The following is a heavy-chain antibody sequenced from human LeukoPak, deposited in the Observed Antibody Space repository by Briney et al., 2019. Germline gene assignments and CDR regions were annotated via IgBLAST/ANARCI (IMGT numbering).Heavy chain of an antibody. V-gene: IGHV1-69*13. Sequence: SVKVSCKASGGTFSSYAISWVRQAPGQGLEWMGGIIPIFGTANSAQTFQGRVTITADESTSTAYMELSSLRSEDTAVYFCARHVSTTGTTGYYYFDYWGQGTLVTVSS. CDR1: GGTFSSYA. CDR3: ARHVSTTGTTGYYYFDY. D-gene: IGHD1-1*01. J-gene: IGHJ4*02. CDR2: IIPIFGTA.